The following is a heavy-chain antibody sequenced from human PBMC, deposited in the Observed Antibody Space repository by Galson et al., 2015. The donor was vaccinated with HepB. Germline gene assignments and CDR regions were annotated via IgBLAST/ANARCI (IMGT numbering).Heavy chain of an antibody. CDR1: GFTFSSYS. CDR2: ISSSSSYI. Sequence: SLRLSCAASGFTFSSYSMNWVRQAPGKGLEWVSSISSSSSYIYYADSVKGRFTISRDNAKNSLYLQMNSLRAEDTAVYYCASLAYYDFWSGYYQTDYYGMDVWGQGTTVTVSS. D-gene: IGHD3-3*01. V-gene: IGHV3-21*01. CDR3: ASLAYYDFWSGYYQTDYYGMDV. J-gene: IGHJ6*02.